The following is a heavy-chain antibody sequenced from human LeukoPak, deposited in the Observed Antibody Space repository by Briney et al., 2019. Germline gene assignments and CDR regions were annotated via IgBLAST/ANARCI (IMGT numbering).Heavy chain of an antibody. V-gene: IGHV4-34*01. CDR3: ARGFPRYFFFRQMYCSGGSCPPGMDV. CDR1: GGSFSGYY. CDR2: INHSGST. D-gene: IGHD2-15*01. J-gene: IGHJ6*02. Sequence: PSETLSLTCAVYGGSFSGYYWSWIRQPPGKGLEWIGEINHSGSTNYNPSLKSRVTISVDTSRNQFSLKLSSVTAADTAVYYCARGFPRYFFFRQMYCSGGSCPPGMDVWGQGTTVTVSS.